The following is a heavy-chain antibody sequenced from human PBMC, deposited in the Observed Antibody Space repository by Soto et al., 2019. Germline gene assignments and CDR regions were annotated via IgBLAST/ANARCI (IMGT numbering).Heavy chain of an antibody. CDR2: ISDSGGSA. V-gene: IGHV3-23*01. CDR1: GFTFSNYA. CDR3: AKDVSYGGKRPYYFDY. J-gene: IGHJ4*02. D-gene: IGHD4-17*01. Sequence: GGSLRLSCAASGFTFSNYAMSWVRQAPGKGLEWVSGISDSGGSAYNADSVKGRFTISRDNAKSTRYLQMNSLRAEDTAVYYCAKDVSYGGKRPYYFDYWGQGTLVTVSS.